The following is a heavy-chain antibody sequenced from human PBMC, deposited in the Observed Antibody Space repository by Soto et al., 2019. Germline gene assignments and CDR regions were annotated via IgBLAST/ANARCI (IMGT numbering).Heavy chain of an antibody. CDR1: GYTFTSYA. CDR2: IKAGNGNT. CDR3: ARDALPHHTARYCSGGSCYSSQYNWFDP. D-gene: IGHD2-15*01. J-gene: IGHJ5*02. V-gene: IGHV1-3*01. Sequence: ASAKFSCKASGYTFTSYAMHWVRQATGQRLEWMGWIKAGNGNTKYSQKFQGRVTITRDTSASTAYMELSSLRSEDTAVYYCARDALPHHTARYCSGGSCYSSQYNWFDPWGQGTLVTVSS.